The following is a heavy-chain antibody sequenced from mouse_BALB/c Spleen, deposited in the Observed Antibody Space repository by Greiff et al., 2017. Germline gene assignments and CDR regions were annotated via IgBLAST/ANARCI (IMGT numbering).Heavy chain of an antibody. CDR3: AREGAYGSSSYYFDD. CDR1: GYTFTSYW. CDR2: IAPGSGST. D-gene: IGHD1-1*01. Sequence: DLVKPGASVKLSCKASGYTFTSYWINWIKQRPGQGLEWIGRIAPGSGSTYYNEMFKGKATLTVDTSSSTAYIQLSSLSSEDSAVYFCAREGAYGSSSYYFDDWGQGTTLTVSS. V-gene: IGHV1S41*01. J-gene: IGHJ2*01.